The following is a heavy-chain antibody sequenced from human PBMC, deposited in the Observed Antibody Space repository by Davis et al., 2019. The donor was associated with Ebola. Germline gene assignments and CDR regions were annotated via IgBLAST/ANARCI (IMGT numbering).Heavy chain of an antibody. V-gene: IGHV4-39*01. CDR3: ARRLSSPYFDY. CDR1: GGSISSSNYY. CDR2: IYNSGST. J-gene: IGHJ4*02. D-gene: IGHD6-13*01. Sequence: SETLSLTCTVSGGSISSSNYYWAWIRQPPGKGLVWIGNIYNSGSTHYNPSLQIRFTFSVDTSKNQFSLNLSSMTAADTAVYYCARRLSSPYFDYWGQGILVTVSS.